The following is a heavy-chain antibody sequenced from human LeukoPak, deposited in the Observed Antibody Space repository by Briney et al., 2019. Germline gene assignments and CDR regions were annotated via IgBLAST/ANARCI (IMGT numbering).Heavy chain of an antibody. CDR1: GFTFSNAW. CDR2: ISSSSSYI. D-gene: IGHD1-26*01. Sequence: GGSLRLSCAASGFTFSNAWMSWVRQAPGKGLEWVSSISSSSSYIYYADSVKGRFTISRDNAKNSLYLQMNSLRAEDTAVYYCARVGVGATAFDYWGQGTLVTVSS. V-gene: IGHV3-21*01. CDR3: ARVGVGATAFDY. J-gene: IGHJ4*02.